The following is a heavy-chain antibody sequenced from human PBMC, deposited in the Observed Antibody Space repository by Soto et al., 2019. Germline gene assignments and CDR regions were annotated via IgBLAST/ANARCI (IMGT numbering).Heavy chain of an antibody. D-gene: IGHD3-10*01. CDR2: IRVSTGNI. V-gene: IGHV1-18*01. J-gene: IGHJ4*02. CDR1: GYTFTNYG. Sequence: ASLKVSCKASGYTFTNYGINWVRQAPGQGLEWMGWIRVSTGNINYAQKLQGRVTMTMDTSTSTAYMELRSLRSDDTAVYYCARDLDASGSYYTDYWGQGTLVTVSS. CDR3: ARDLDASGSYYTDY.